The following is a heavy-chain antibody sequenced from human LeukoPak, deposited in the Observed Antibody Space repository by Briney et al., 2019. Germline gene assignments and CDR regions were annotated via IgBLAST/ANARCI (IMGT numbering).Heavy chain of an antibody. V-gene: IGHV4-59*01. J-gene: IGHJ1*01. CDR1: GGSISSYY. CDR2: IYYSGST. Sequence: SETLSLTCTVSGGSISSYYWSWIRQPPGKGLEWIGYIYYSGSTNYNPSLKSRVTISVDTSKNQFSLKLSSVTAADTAVYYCAGLAYYASIFQHWGQGTLVTVSS. CDR3: AGLAYYASIFQH. D-gene: IGHD2/OR15-2a*01.